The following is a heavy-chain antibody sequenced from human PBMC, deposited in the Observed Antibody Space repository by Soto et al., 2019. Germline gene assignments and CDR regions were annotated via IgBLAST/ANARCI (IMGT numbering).Heavy chain of an antibody. CDR1: GFSFSYTW. D-gene: IGHD2-2*01. J-gene: IGHJ4*02. CDR2: TKGGTP. V-gene: IGHV3-15*07. Sequence: GVLRLSCAASGFSFSYTWVNWVRQAPGKGLEWVGRTKGGTPEYAAPVKGRFTISRDDSKDTLYLQMNSLETEDTGVYYCTTDKDCHLTRCYLDHWGQGTLVTVSS. CDR3: TTDKDCHLTRCYLDH.